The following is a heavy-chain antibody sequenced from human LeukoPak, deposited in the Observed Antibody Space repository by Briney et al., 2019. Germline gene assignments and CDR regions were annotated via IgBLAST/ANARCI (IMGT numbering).Heavy chain of an antibody. CDR3: ARDWQWQQLDGDAFDI. J-gene: IGHJ3*02. V-gene: IGHV3-7*04. D-gene: IGHD6-13*01. CDR2: IKQDGSEK. Sequence: GGSLRLSCVASGFEFSRYWMTWVRQAPGKGPEWVANIKQDGSEKYYVDSVKGRFTISRDNAKNSLFLQMNSLRAEDTAVYYCARDWQWQQLDGDAFDIWGQGTMVTVSS. CDR1: GFEFSRYW.